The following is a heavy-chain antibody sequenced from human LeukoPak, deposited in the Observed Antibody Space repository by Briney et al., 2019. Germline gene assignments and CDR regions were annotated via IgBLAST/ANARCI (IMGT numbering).Heavy chain of an antibody. D-gene: IGHD6-25*01. CDR3: AREAPYSSDDY. Sequence: KPGASVNVSCKASGYTFTIYGISWVRQAPGQGREWMGWISGYNGNTNYAQKFQGRVTMTTDTSTSTAYMELRSLKSDDTAVYYCAREAPYSSDDYWGQGTPVTVSS. J-gene: IGHJ4*02. CDR1: GYTFTIYG. CDR2: ISGYNGNT. V-gene: IGHV1-18*01.